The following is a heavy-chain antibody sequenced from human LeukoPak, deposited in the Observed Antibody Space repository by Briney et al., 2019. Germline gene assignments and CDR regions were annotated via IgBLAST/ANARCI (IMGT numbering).Heavy chain of an antibody. D-gene: IGHD5-24*01. CDR3: ARSFVEMATITLDP. Sequence: GGSLRLSCAASGLTFSSYEMNWVRQAPGKGLEWVSYISSSGSTIYYADSVKGRFTISRDNAKNSLYLQMNSLRAEDTAVYYCARSFVEMATITLDPWGQGTLVTVSS. CDR1: GLTFSSYE. J-gene: IGHJ5*02. CDR2: ISSSGSTI. V-gene: IGHV3-48*03.